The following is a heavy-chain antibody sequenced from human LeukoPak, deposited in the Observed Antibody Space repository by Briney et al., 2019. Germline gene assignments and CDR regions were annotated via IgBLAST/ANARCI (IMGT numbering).Heavy chain of an antibody. J-gene: IGHJ3*02. D-gene: IGHD3-10*01. Sequence: ASVRVSCKASGYTFTNYGIGWVRQAPGQGLEWMGWINPNSGGTNYAQKFQGRVTMTRDKSIRTAYMELSRLTSDDTAVYYCARNIWFGESADAFDIWGQGTMVTVSS. CDR2: INPNSGGT. CDR1: GYTFTNYG. CDR3: ARNIWFGESADAFDI. V-gene: IGHV1-2*02.